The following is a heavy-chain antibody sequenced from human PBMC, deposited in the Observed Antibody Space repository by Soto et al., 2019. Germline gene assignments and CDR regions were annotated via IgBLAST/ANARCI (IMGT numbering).Heavy chain of an antibody. CDR3: AKVGTYDFWSGYDSAFDI. D-gene: IGHD3-3*01. CDR2: ISGSGGGT. CDR1: GFTFSKYA. Sequence: EVLLLESGGGLVQPGGSLRLSCAASGFTFSKYAMSWVRQAPGKGLEWVSGISGSGGGTDYADSVKGRFTISRDNSKNTLYLQMNSLRAEDTAVYYCAKVGTYDFWSGYDSAFDIWGQGTMVTVSS. V-gene: IGHV3-23*01. J-gene: IGHJ3*02.